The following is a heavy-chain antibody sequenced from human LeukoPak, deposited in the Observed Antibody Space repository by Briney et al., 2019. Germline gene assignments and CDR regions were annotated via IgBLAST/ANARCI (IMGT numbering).Heavy chain of an antibody. Sequence: PGGSLRLSCAASGFTFNTFAMNWVRQAPGKGLEWVSGISASGGDAYYTDSVTGRFTVSRDNSMNTLYLQMSSLRAEDTAIYYCAKTSGYNAYDPFDYWGQGTLVTVSS. CDR3: AKTSGYNAYDPFDY. CDR2: ISASGGDA. V-gene: IGHV3-23*01. D-gene: IGHD5-12*01. J-gene: IGHJ4*02. CDR1: GFTFNTFA.